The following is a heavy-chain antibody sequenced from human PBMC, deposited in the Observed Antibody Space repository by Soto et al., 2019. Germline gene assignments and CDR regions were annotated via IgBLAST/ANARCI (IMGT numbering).Heavy chain of an antibody. J-gene: IGHJ3*02. CDR3: ARHPIAVAEDDAFDI. CDR1: GFTFSSYG. Sequence: GGSLRLSCAASGFTFSSYGMHWVRQAPGKGLEWVAVIWYDGSNKYYADSVKGRFTISRDNSKNTLYLQMNSLRAEDTAVYYCARHPIAVAEDDAFDIWGQGTMVTVSS. D-gene: IGHD6-19*01. CDR2: IWYDGSNK. V-gene: IGHV3-33*01.